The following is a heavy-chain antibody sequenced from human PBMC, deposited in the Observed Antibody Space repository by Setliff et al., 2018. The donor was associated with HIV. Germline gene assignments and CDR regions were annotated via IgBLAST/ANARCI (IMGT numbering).Heavy chain of an antibody. V-gene: IGHV3-7*03. D-gene: IGHD6-19*01. J-gene: IGHJ4*02. CDR1: GFTLRNYW. CDR2: IKQDGSEK. CDR3: ARENNRGWHWLDPFDY. Sequence: PGGSLRLSCAASGFTLRNYWMSWVRQAPGKGLEWVAIIKQDGSEKYYVDSVKGRFVISRDNARNSLYLQMNSLRAEDTALHYCARENNRGWHWLDPFDYWGQGTLVTVSS.